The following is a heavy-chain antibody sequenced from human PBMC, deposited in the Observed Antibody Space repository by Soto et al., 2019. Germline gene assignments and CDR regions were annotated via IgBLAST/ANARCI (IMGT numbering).Heavy chain of an antibody. J-gene: IGHJ1*01. V-gene: IGHV3-23*01. CDR3: AKEAGYCGGDCYPPSEYFQH. CDR2: ISGSGGST. Sequence: GGSLRLSCAASGFTFSSYAMSWVRRAPGKGLEWVSAISGSGGSTYYADSVKGRFTISRDNSKNTLYLQMNSLRAEDTAVYYCAKEAGYCGGDCYPPSEYFQHWGQGTLVTVSS. D-gene: IGHD2-21*02. CDR1: GFTFSSYA.